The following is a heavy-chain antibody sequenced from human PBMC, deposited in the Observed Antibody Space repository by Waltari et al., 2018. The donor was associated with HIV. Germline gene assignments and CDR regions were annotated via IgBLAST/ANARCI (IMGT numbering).Heavy chain of an antibody. Sequence: QVQLVQSGAEVKKPGSSVKVSCKASGGTFSSYAISWVRQAPGQGLEWMGGIIPIFGTANYAQKFQGRVTITADESTSTAYMELSSLRSEDTAVYYCASRTGIAAARDYYYGMDVWGQGTTVTVSS. CDR3: ASRTGIAAARDYYYGMDV. V-gene: IGHV1-69*01. CDR1: GGTFSSYA. J-gene: IGHJ6*02. CDR2: IIPIFGTA. D-gene: IGHD6-13*01.